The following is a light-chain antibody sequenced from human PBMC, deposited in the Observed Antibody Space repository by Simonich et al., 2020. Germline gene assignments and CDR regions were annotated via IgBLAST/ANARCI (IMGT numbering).Light chain of an antibody. V-gene: IGKV4-1*01. CDR2: WAS. Sequence: DIVMTQSPDSLAVSVGERATINCKSSQSVLYSSNNKNYLAWYQQKPGQPPTLLIYWASTRESGVPDRFSGSGSGTDFTLTISSLQAEDVAVYYCQQYYSTPITFGQGTRLEIK. CDR3: QQYYSTPIT. J-gene: IGKJ5*01. CDR1: QSVLYSSNNKNY.